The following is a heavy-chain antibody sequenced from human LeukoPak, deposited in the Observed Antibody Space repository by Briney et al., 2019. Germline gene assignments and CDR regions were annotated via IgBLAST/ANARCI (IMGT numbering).Heavy chain of an antibody. D-gene: IGHD6-19*01. Sequence: GGSLRLSCADSGFTFSSDAMSWVRQAPGKGLEWVSAISGGGGSTYYADSVKGRFTISRDNSKNTLYLQMNSLRADDSALYYCAKLRGGGWYSLLDSWGQGTLVTVSS. CDR3: AKLRGGGWYSLLDS. V-gene: IGHV3-23*01. CDR2: ISGGGGST. J-gene: IGHJ4*02. CDR1: GFTFSSDA.